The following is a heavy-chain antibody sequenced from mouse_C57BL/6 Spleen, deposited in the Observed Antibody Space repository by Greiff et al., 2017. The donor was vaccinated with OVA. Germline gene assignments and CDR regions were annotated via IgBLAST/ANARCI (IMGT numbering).Heavy chain of an antibody. CDR3: ARSGGIYYDYVAY. V-gene: IGHV1-54*01. CDR1: GYAFTNYL. CDR2: INPGSGGT. J-gene: IGHJ3*01. Sequence: QVQLQQSGAELVRPGTSVKVSCKASGYAFTNYLIEWVKQRPGQGLEWIGVINPGSGGTNYNEKFKGKATLTADKSSSTAYMQLSSLTSEDSAVYFCARSGGIYYDYVAYWGQGTLVTVSA. D-gene: IGHD2-4*01.